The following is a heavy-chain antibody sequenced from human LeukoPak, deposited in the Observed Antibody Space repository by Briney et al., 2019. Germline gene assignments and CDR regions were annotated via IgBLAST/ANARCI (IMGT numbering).Heavy chain of an antibody. CDR1: GGSFSGYY. CDR3: ARRYFDL. J-gene: IGHJ2*01. Sequence: SETLSLTCAVYGGSFSGYYWSWIRQPPGKGLEWIGEINHSGSTNYNPSLKSRVTISVDTSKNQFSLKLSSVTAADTAVYYCARRYFDLWGRGTLVTVSS. V-gene: IGHV4-34*01. CDR2: INHSGST.